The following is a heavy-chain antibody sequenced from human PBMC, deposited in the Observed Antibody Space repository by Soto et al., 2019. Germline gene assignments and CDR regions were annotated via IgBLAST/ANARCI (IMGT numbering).Heavy chain of an antibody. J-gene: IGHJ5*02. Sequence: SETLSLTCTVSGGSISSSSYYWGWIRQPPGKGLEWIGSIYYSGSTYYNPSLKSRVTISVDTSKNQFSLKLSSVTAADTAVNYFARLVNENWNYGEINWFDPWGQGTLVTVSS. CDR2: IYYSGST. D-gene: IGHD1-7*01. V-gene: IGHV4-39*01. CDR3: ARLVNENWNYGEINWFDP. CDR1: GGSISSSSYY.